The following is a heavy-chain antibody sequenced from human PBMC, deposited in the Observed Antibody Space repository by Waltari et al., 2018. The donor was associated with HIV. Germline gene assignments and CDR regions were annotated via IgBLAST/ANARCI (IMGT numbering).Heavy chain of an antibody. CDR3: AREGLIAVAGTRPAYWFDP. V-gene: IGHV4-4*02. CDR1: GGSISSSNW. Sequence: QVQLQESGPGLVKPSGTLSLTCAVSGGSISSSNWWSWVRQPPGKGLEWIGEIYHSGSTNYNPSLKSRVTISVDKSKNQFSLKLSSVTAADTAVYYCAREGLIAVAGTRPAYWFDPWGQGTLVTVSS. CDR2: IYHSGST. D-gene: IGHD6-19*01. J-gene: IGHJ5*02.